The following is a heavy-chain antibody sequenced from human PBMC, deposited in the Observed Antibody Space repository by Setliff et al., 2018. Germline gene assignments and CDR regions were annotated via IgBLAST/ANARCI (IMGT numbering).Heavy chain of an antibody. V-gene: IGHV4-4*07. CDR3: ARGDSSDLVVVPDARRRGWFDP. CDR1: GGSISSYY. CDR2: IYIGGSA. J-gene: IGHJ5*02. Sequence: SETLSLTCTVSGGSISSYYWSWIRQPAGKGLEWIGHIYIGGSANYNPSLKSRVTMSIDTSTNQFSLKLTSLTAADTAVYYCARGDSSDLVVVPDARRRGWFDPWGQGPLVTVSS. D-gene: IGHD2-2*01.